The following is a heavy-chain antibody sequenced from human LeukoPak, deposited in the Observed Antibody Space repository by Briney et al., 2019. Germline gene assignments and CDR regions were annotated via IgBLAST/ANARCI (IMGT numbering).Heavy chain of an antibody. CDR2: ISSSSSTI. Sequence: GGSLRLSCAASGFTFSSYSMNWVRQAPGKGLEWVSYISSSSSTIYYADSVKGRFTISRDNAKNSLYLQMNSLRAEDTAVYYCARDSYDSSGSLDYWGQGTLVTVSS. CDR3: ARDSYDSSGSLDY. D-gene: IGHD3-22*01. CDR1: GFTFSSYS. V-gene: IGHV3-48*01. J-gene: IGHJ4*02.